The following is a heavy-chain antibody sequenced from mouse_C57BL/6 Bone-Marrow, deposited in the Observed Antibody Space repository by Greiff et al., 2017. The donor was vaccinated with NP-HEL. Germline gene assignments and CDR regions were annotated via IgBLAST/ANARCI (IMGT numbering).Heavy chain of an antibody. J-gene: IGHJ4*01. Sequence: EVMLVESGGDLVEPGGSLKLSCAASGFTFSSYGMSWVRQTPDQRLEWVATISSGGSYTYYPDSVKGRFTISRDNAKNTLYLQMSSLKSEDTAMYYCARHGRITTNAMDYWGQGTSVTVSS. CDR3: ARHGRITTNAMDY. CDR2: ISSGGSYT. V-gene: IGHV5-6*01. D-gene: IGHD1-1*01. CDR1: GFTFSSYG.